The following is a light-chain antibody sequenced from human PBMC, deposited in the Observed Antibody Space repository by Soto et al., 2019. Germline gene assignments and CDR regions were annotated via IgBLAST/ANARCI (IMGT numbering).Light chain of an antibody. V-gene: IGKV1-9*01. J-gene: IGKJ1*01. CDR3: QQYNSYRT. CDR2: AAS. CDR1: QGISSY. Sequence: DIQLTQSPSFLSASVGDRVTITCRSSQGISSYLAWYQQKPGKAPKLLIYAASTLQSGVPSRFSGSGSGTDFTLTISCLQPDDFATYYCQQYNSYRTFGQGTTGDIK.